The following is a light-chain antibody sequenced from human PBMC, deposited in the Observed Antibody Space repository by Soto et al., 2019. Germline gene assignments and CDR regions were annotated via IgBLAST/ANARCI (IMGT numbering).Light chain of an antibody. J-gene: IGKJ1*01. CDR2: GAS. CDR3: QQYNDWPKWT. V-gene: IGKV3-15*01. Sequence: EAVVTQSPATLSVSPGESATLSCRSSQTISNDLAWYQQRPGQPPRLLIYGASTRATGTPVRFSGSGSGTEFTLAISDLQSEDFAVYYCQQYNDWPKWTFGQGTNVELK. CDR1: QTISND.